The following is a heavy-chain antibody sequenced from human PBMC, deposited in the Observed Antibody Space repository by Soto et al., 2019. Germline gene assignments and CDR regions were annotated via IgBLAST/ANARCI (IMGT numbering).Heavy chain of an antibody. J-gene: IGHJ5*02. D-gene: IGHD3-16*01. Sequence: EGQLLQSGGDLVQPGGSLRLSCAGSGLTLRSYAMTWIRQTPEKGLEWVSAITGRSAVPSYADSVNGRFTVSRDNSKNTLYLQMNSLRPDDTAIYYCAKGGPFTGGFDPWGQGTLVTVSA. CDR3: AKGGPFTGGFDP. CDR2: ITGRSAVP. CDR1: GLTLRSYA. V-gene: IGHV3-23*01.